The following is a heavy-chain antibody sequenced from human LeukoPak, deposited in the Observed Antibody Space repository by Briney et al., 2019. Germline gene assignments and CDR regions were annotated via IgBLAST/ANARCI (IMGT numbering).Heavy chain of an antibody. CDR1: GGSISSSSYY. CDR3: ARAPITMIVAGGGWFDP. V-gene: IGHV4-61*02. CDR2: IYTSGCT. J-gene: IGHJ5*02. Sequence: SETLSLTCTVSGGSISSSSYYWSWIRQPAGKGLEWIGRIYTSGCTNYNPSLKSRVTISVDTSKNQFSLKLSSVTAADTAVYYCARAPITMIVAGGGWFDPWGQGTLVTVSS. D-gene: IGHD3-22*01.